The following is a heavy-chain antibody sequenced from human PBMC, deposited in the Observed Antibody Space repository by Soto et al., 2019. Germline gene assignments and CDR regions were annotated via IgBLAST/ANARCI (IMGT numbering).Heavy chain of an antibody. D-gene: IGHD3-16*01. J-gene: IGHJ3*02. V-gene: IGHV3-11*05. Sequence: GGSLRLSCVASGFTFSDYYMNWIRQAPGKGLEWVSYISSSRSYTNYADSVKGRFTISRDNAKNSLYLQMNSLRAEDTAVYYCARVAYDAFDIWGQGTMVTVSS. CDR2: ISSSRSYT. CDR3: ARVAYDAFDI. CDR1: GFTFSDYY.